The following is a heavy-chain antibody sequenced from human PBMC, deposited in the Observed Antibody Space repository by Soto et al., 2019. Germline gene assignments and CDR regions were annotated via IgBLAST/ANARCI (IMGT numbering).Heavy chain of an antibody. J-gene: IGHJ6*02. CDR3: AAVNRGYYYGMDV. CDR2: IYYSGST. Sequence: SETLSLTCTVSGGSISSYYWSWIRQPPGKVLEWIGYIYYSGSTYYNPSLKSRVTISVDTSKNQFSLKLSSVSAADTAVYYGAAVNRGYYYGMDVWGQGTTVTVSS. CDR1: GGSISSYY. D-gene: IGHD3-10*01. V-gene: IGHV4-59*06.